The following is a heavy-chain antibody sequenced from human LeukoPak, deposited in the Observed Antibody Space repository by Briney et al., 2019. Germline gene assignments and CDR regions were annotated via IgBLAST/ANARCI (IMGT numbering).Heavy chain of an antibody. D-gene: IGHD3/OR15-3a*01. V-gene: IGHV3-30*04. Sequence: GGSLRLSCAASGFTFSSYAMHWVRQAPGKGLEWVAVISYDGSNKYYADSVKGRFTISRDNSKNTLYLQMNSLRAEDTAVYYCAKAWSGTVGFDVWGQGTVVTVSS. CDR3: AKAWSGTVGFDV. CDR2: ISYDGSNK. J-gene: IGHJ3*01. CDR1: GFTFSSYA.